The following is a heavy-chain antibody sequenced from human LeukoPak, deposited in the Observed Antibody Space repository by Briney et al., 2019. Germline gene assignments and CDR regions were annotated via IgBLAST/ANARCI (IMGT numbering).Heavy chain of an antibody. J-gene: IGHJ4*02. V-gene: IGHV4-61*01. CDR3: ARVWLLWFGELSTLFDY. D-gene: IGHD3-10*01. CDR1: GGSVSSGSYY. CDR2: IYYSRST. Sequence: SETLSLTCTVSGGSVSSGSYYWSWIRQPPGKGLEWIVYIYYSRSTNYNPSLKSRVTISVDTSKNQFSLKLSPVTAADTTVYYCARVWLLWFGELSTLFDYWGQGTLVSVSS.